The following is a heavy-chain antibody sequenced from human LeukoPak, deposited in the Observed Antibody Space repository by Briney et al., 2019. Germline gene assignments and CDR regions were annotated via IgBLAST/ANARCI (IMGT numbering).Heavy chain of an antibody. Sequence: GESLQISCKGSGYIFTTYWISWVRQLPGKGLEWTGIIYPADSDTNYSPSFQGQVTISVDKSSNTAYLKWSSLQASDTAMYYCARSYDSSGYYVGLDYWGQGTLVTVSS. D-gene: IGHD3-22*01. CDR1: GYIFTTYW. CDR2: IYPADSDT. CDR3: ARSYDSSGYYVGLDY. J-gene: IGHJ4*02. V-gene: IGHV5-51*01.